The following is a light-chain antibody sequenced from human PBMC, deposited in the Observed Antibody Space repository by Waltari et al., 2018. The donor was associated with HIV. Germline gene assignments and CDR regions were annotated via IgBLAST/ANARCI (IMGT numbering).Light chain of an antibody. CDR2: SNN. J-gene: IGLJ2*01. CDR3: AAWDDSLNAVV. Sequence: QSVLTQPPSASGTPGQRVTISCSGSSSHIGSNTVNWYQQLPGTAPKLLIYSNNQRPSGVPDRLSGSKSGTSASLAISGLQAEDEADYYCAAWDDSLNAVVFGGGTKLTVL. V-gene: IGLV1-44*01. CDR1: SSHIGSNT.